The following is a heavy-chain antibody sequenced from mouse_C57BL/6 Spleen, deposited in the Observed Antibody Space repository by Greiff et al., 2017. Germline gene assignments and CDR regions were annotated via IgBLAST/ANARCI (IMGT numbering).Heavy chain of an antibody. D-gene: IGHD2-5*01. CDR1: GFTFTDYY. J-gene: IGHJ4*01. CDR3: ARYRAYYSNYDAMDY. CDR2: IRNKANGYTT. V-gene: IGHV7-3*01. Sequence: EVKLMESGGGLVQPGGSLSLSCAASGFTFTDYYMSWVRQPPGKALEWLGFIRNKANGYTTEYSASVKGRFTISRDNSHSILYLQMNALRAEDSATYYCARYRAYYSNYDAMDYWGQGTSVTVSS.